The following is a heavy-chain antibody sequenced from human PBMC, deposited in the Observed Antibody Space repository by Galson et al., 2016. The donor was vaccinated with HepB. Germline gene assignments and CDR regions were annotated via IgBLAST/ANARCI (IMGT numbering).Heavy chain of an antibody. D-gene: IGHD3-16*02. CDR3: ARDLPYYDYIWGSYRYEFSFDY. CDR1: GFTFSNYA. J-gene: IGHJ4*02. Sequence: SLRLSCAASGFTFSNYAMHWVRQAPGKGLEWVAVISYDGSNKYYVDSVKGRFAISRDNSKKTLYLQMNSLRAEDTAIYHCARDLPYYDYIWGSYRYEFSFDYWGQGTPVTVSS. CDR2: ISYDGSNK. V-gene: IGHV3-30*09.